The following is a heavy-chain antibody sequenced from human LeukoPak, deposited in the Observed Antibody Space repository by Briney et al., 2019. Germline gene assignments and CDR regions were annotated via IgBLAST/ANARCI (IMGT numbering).Heavy chain of an antibody. CDR3: AREVGSHYYYYYGMDV. Sequence: GGSLRLSCAASGFTFSNYGMNWVRQAPGKGLEWVSSISSRSDYIYYANSLKGRFTISRDNAKNSLYLQVNSLRAEDTAVYYCAREVGSHYYYYYGMDVWGQGTTVTVSS. CDR2: ISSRSDYI. D-gene: IGHD1-26*01. J-gene: IGHJ6*02. V-gene: IGHV3-21*06. CDR1: GFTFSNYG.